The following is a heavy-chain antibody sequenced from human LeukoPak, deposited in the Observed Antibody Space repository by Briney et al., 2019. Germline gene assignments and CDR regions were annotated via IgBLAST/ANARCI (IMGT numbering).Heavy chain of an antibody. Sequence: SETLSLTCTVSGGSISSSSYYWGWIRQPPGKGLEWIGSIYYSGSTYYNPSLESRVTISVDTSKNQFSLKLSSVTAADTAVYYCASPYCSSTSCYGYYGMDVWGQGTTVTVSS. CDR1: GGSISSSSYY. V-gene: IGHV4-39*01. CDR3: ASPYCSSTSCYGYYGMDV. D-gene: IGHD2-2*01. CDR2: IYYSGST. J-gene: IGHJ6*02.